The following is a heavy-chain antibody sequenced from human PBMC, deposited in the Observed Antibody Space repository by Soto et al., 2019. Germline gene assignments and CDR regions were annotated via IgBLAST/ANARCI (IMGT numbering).Heavy chain of an antibody. Sequence: GGSLRLSCAASGFTFTRYSMNWVRQAPGKGLEWVSAISSTTNYIYYADSMKGRFTVSRDNAKNSVYLEMNSLSAEDTAVYYCARESEDLTSNFDYWGQGTLVTVSS. CDR2: ISSTTNYI. CDR3: ARESEDLTSNFDY. CDR1: GFTFTRYS. J-gene: IGHJ4*02. V-gene: IGHV3-21*01.